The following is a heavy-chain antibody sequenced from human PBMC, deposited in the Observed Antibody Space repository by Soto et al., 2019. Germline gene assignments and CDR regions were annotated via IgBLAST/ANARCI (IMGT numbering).Heavy chain of an antibody. CDR1: GFTFSSYA. V-gene: IGHV3-30-3*01. J-gene: IGHJ4*02. Sequence: GGSLRLSCAASGFTFSSYAMHWVRQAPGKGLEWVAVISYDGSNKYYADSVKGRFTISRDNSKNTLYLQMNSLRAEDTAVYYCARDGGEDYVWGSYRNRFDYWGQGTLVTVSS. CDR3: ARDGGEDYVWGSYRNRFDY. CDR2: ISYDGSNK. D-gene: IGHD3-16*02.